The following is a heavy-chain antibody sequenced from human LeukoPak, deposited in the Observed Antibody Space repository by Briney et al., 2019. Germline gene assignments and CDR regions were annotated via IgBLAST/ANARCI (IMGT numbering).Heavy chain of an antibody. D-gene: IGHD4-11*01. CDR3: ARDHDYGNYGTYEDY. V-gene: IGHV6-1*01. J-gene: IGHJ4*02. Sequence: TSQTLSLTCVISGDSVSRNSVAWNWVRQSPSRGLEWLGRTYYRSTWYNDYAVSVKSRITINTDTTKNQFSLQLNSVTPENTAVYYCARDHDYGNYGTYEDYWGQGTLVTVSS. CDR1: GDSVSRNSVA. CDR2: TYYRSTWYN.